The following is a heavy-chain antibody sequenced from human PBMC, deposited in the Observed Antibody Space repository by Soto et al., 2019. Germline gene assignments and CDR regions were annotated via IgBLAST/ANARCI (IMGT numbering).Heavy chain of an antibody. J-gene: IGHJ5*02. CDR2: IYYSGST. D-gene: IGHD3-3*01. CDR3: ASTYYDFWGPGGWFDP. V-gene: IGHV4-31*03. Sequence: PSETLSLTCTVSGGSISSGGYYWSWIRQHPGKGLEWIGYIYYSGSTYYNPSLKSRVTISVDTSKNQFSLKLSSVTAADTAVYYCASTYYDFWGPGGWFDPWGQGTLVTVSS. CDR1: GGSISSGGYY.